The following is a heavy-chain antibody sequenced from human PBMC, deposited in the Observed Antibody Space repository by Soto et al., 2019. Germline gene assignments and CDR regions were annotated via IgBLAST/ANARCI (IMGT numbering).Heavy chain of an antibody. D-gene: IGHD6-13*01. CDR1: GFTFSDYY. V-gene: IGHV3-11*05. CDR2: INSSSTYT. Sequence: QVQLVESGGGLVKPGGSLRLSCAASGFTFSDYYMSWIRRAPGKGLEWVSYINSSSTYTNYADSVKVRFTISRDNAKNALYLPMSSLRAEDTAVYYSARIIAAAGGRRYFDLWGRGTLVTVPS. J-gene: IGHJ2*01. CDR3: ARIIAAAGGRRYFDL.